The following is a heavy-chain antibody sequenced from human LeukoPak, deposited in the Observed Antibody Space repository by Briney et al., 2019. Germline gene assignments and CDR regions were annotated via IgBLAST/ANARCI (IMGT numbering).Heavy chain of an antibody. D-gene: IGHD6-13*01. CDR1: GFTFSSYA. Sequence: GGSLRLSCAASGFTFSSYAVSWVRQAPGKGLEWVSAISGSGGSTYYADSVKGRFTISRDNSKNTLYLQMNSLRAEDTAVYYCAKTPGGYSSSWYVYWGQGTLVTVSS. CDR3: AKTPGGYSSSWYVY. CDR2: ISGSGGST. J-gene: IGHJ4*02. V-gene: IGHV3-23*01.